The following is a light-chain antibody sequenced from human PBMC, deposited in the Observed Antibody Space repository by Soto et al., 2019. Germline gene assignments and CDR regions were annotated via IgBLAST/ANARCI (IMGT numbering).Light chain of an antibody. V-gene: IGLV2-14*01. CDR3: SSYAGSSNV. J-gene: IGLJ1*01. Sequence: QSVLTQPASVSGSPGQSITISCTGTSSDVGGYNYVCWYQQHPGKAPKLMIYEVSNRPSGVSTRFSGSKSGNTASLTISGLQAEDEADYYCSSYAGSSNVFGTGTKVTVL. CDR2: EVS. CDR1: SSDVGGYNY.